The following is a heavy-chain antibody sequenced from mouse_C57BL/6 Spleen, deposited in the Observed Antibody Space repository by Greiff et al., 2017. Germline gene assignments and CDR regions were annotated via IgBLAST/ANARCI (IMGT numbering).Heavy chain of an antibody. CDR1: GFNIKNTY. CDR3: ARGGTFLDY. Sequence: VQLQQSVAELVRPGASVKLSCTASGFNIKNTYMPWVKQRPEQGLEWIGRIDPANGNTKYAPKFQGKATITADTSSNTTYLQLSSLPSEHTAIYYCARGGTFLDYWGQGTTLTVSS. J-gene: IGHJ2*01. D-gene: IGHD3-3*01. V-gene: IGHV14-3*01. CDR2: IDPANGNT.